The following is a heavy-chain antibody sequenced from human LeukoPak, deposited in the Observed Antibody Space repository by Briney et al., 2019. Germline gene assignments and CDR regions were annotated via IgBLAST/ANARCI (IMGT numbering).Heavy chain of an antibody. CDR1: GFTFSSYW. D-gene: IGHD3-10*01. Sequence: GGSLRLSCAASGFTFSSYWRHWVRQAPGKGLVWVSRINSDGSSTSYADSVKGRFTISRDNAKNTLYLQMNSLRAEDTAVYYCARHGNYYGSGSYYWGQGTLVTVSS. V-gene: IGHV3-74*01. J-gene: IGHJ4*02. CDR3: ARHGNYYGSGSYY. CDR2: INSDGSST.